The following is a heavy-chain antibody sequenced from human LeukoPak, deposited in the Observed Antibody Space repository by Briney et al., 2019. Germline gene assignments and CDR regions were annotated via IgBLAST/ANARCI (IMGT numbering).Heavy chain of an antibody. Sequence: PGGSLRLSCAASGFTFSNAWMGWVRQAPGKGLEWVGRIKSKTDGGTTDYAAPVKGRFIISRDDSKNTLYLQMNSLKTEDTAVYYCTTDLGRGYCSGGSCYASIDYWGQGTLVTVS. D-gene: IGHD2-15*01. CDR3: TTDLGRGYCSGGSCYASIDY. V-gene: IGHV3-15*01. CDR2: IKSKTDGGTT. CDR1: GFTFSNAW. J-gene: IGHJ4*02.